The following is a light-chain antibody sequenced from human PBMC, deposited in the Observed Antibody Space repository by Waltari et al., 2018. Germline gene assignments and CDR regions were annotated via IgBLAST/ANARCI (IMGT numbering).Light chain of an antibody. J-gene: IGKJ4*01. CDR3: QQYNNWEN. Sequence: EIVMTQSPATLSVSPGERATLSCRASQSVSSNLAWYQQKPGQAPRLLIYGASTRATGIPARFSGSGSGTEFTLTISSLQSEDFAVYYCQQYNNWENFGGGTKVEIK. CDR2: GAS. V-gene: IGKV3-15*01. CDR1: QSVSSN.